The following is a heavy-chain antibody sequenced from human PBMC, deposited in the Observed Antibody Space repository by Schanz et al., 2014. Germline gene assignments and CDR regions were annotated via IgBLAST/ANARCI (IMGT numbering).Heavy chain of an antibody. V-gene: IGHV4-59*01. D-gene: IGHD6-13*01. Sequence: QVQLEESGPGMVKPSETLSLNCTVSGGSFISYYWSWIRQPPGKGLEWIGYVSSTGSAESNPSLKSRVTLSVDTSKNQFSLKVRSVTAADTAVYYCARDGVDAAAGGNYWGQGTLVTVSS. J-gene: IGHJ4*02. CDR1: GGSFISYY. CDR2: VSSTGSA. CDR3: ARDGVDAAAGGNY.